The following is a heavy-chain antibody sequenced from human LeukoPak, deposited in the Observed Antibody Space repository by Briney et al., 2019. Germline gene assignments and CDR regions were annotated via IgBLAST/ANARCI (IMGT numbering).Heavy chain of an antibody. CDR1: GGSISSSDYY. CDR3: ARDEGSGWYAY. V-gene: IGHV4-39*07. J-gene: IGHJ4*02. D-gene: IGHD6-19*01. CDR2: IYYSGTT. Sequence: SETLSLTCTVSGGSISSSDYYWGWIRQPPGKGLEWIASIYYSGTTHYNPSHQSRVTMSGDTSKNLFSLRLTSVTAADTAIYYCARDEGSGWYAYWGQGTLVTVSS.